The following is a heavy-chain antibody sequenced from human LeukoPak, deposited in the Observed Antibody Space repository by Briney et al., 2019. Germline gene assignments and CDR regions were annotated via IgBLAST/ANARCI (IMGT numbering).Heavy chain of an antibody. D-gene: IGHD3-10*01. Sequence: SETLSLTCTVSGGSISSGDYYWSWIRQPPGKGLEWIGYIYYSGSTYYNPSLKSRVTISVDTFKNQFSLKLSSVTAADTAVYYCARLGITMVRGADYWGQGTLVTVSS. CDR3: ARLGITMVRGADY. CDR2: IYYSGST. CDR1: GGSISSGDYY. J-gene: IGHJ4*02. V-gene: IGHV4-30-4*01.